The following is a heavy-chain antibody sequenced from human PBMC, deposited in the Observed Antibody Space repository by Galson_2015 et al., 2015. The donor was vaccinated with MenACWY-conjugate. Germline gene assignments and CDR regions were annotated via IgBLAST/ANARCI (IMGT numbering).Heavy chain of an antibody. D-gene: IGHD3-22*01. CDR2: INPSGGST. CDR1: GYTFTSYY. CDR3: ARVGVVVITTLEYYFDY. J-gene: IGHJ4*02. Sequence: QSGAEVKKPGSSVKVSCKASGYTFTSYYMHWVRQAPGQGLEGMGIINPSGGSTSYAQKFQGRVTMTRDTSTSTVYMELSSLRSEDTAVYYCARVGVVVITTLEYYFDYWGQGTLVTVSS. V-gene: IGHV1-46*01.